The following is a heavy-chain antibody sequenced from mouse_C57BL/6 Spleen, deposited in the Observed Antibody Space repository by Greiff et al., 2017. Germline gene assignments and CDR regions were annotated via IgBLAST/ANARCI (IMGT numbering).Heavy chain of an antibody. D-gene: IGHD3-1*01. CDR3: ARIEGGYYFDY. Sequence: QVQLKESGPGILQPSQTLSLTCYFSGFSLSTFGMGVGWIRQPSGKGLEWLAHIWWDDDKYYHPALKSRLTISKATSKNQGFLKIANVDTADTATYCCARIEGGYYFDYWGQGTTLTVSS. J-gene: IGHJ2*01. CDR2: IWWDDDK. CDR1: GFSLSTFGMG. V-gene: IGHV8-8*01.